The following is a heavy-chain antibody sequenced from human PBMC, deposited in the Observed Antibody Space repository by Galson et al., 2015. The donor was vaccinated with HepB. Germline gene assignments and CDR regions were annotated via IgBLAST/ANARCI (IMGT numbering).Heavy chain of an antibody. CDR3: ARTRGAAAGIFDF. CDR1: GFTFSWYW. J-gene: IGHJ4*02. V-gene: IGHV3-74*01. D-gene: IGHD6-13*01. Sequence: SLRLSCAASGFTFSWYWMHWVRQVPGKGLVWVARINSDGSYTTYADSVKGRFTISRDNAKNTLYLQMNSPRAEDTALYYCARTRGAAAGIFDFRGQGTLVTVSS. CDR2: INSDGSYT.